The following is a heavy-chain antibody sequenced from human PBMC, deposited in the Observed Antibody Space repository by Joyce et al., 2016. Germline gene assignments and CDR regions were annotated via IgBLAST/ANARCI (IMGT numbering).Heavy chain of an antibody. V-gene: IGHV3-21*01. D-gene: IGHD5-12*01. CDR3: ASGYSGYDFEAYFDY. J-gene: IGHJ4*02. CDR2: ISRSSSFI. Sequence: EVQLVESGGGLVKPGGSLRLSCAASGFTFSSYSRNWVRQAPGKGLEWVSSISRSSSFIYYADSVKGRFTISRDNAKNSLYLQMNSLRAEDTAVYYCASGYSGYDFEAYFDYWGQGTLVTVSS. CDR1: GFTFSSYS.